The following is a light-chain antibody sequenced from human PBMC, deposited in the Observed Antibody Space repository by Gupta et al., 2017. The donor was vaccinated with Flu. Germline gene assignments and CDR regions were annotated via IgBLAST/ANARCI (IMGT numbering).Light chain of an antibody. CDR1: KLGDKY. CDR3: QAWDSSTVV. Sequence: SYELTQPPSVSVSPGQPASITCSGDKLGDKYACWYQQKPGQSHVLVIYQDSKRPSGIPERFSGSNSGNTATLTISGTQAMDEADYYGQAWDSSTVVFGGGTKLTVL. J-gene: IGLJ3*02. CDR2: QDS. V-gene: IGLV3-1*01.